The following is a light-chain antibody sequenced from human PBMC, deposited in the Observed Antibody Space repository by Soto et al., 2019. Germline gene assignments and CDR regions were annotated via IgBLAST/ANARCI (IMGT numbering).Light chain of an antibody. CDR2: DAS. J-gene: IGKJ5*01. CDR1: QSVSTY. Sequence: EIVLTQSPVILSLSPGERATLSCRASQSVSTYLAWYQQKPGQAPRLLIYDASNRATGIPARFSGSGSGTDFTLTISSLEPDDFAVYYCQQRRNWQVTFGQGTRLEIK. V-gene: IGKV3-11*01. CDR3: QQRRNWQVT.